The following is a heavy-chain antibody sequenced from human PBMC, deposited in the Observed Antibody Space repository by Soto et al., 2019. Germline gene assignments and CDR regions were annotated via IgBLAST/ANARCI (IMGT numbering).Heavy chain of an antibody. CDR2: IIPIFGTA. V-gene: IGHV1-69*13. CDR1: GDTFSSYA. CDR3: ARYGADSSGWSDYYYYGIDL. J-gene: IGHJ6*02. Sequence: SVKVSCKASGDTFSSYAISWVRQAPGQGLEWMGGIIPIFGTANYAQKFQGRVTITADESTSTAYMELSSLRSEDTAVYYCARYGADSSGWSDYYYYGIDLWGQGTTVTSP. D-gene: IGHD6-19*01.